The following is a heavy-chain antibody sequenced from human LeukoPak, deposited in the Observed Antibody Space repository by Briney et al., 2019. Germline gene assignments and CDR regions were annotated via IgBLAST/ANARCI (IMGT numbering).Heavy chain of an antibody. CDR3: ARDPPTYYYDSSGFEG. Sequence: GGSLRLSCAASGFTFSSYSMNWVRQAPGKGLEWVSSISSSSSYIYYADSVKGRFTISRDNAKNSLYLQMKSLRAEDTAVYYCARDPPTYYYDSSGFEGWGQGTLVTVSS. CDR1: GFTFSSYS. CDR2: ISSSSSYI. J-gene: IGHJ4*02. V-gene: IGHV3-21*01. D-gene: IGHD3-22*01.